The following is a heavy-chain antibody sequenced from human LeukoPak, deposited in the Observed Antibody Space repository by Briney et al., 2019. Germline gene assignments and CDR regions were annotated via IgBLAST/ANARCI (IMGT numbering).Heavy chain of an antibody. Sequence: QSGGSLRLSCAASGFTVSSNYMSWVRQAPGKGLEWVSVIYSGGSTYYAVSVKGRFTISRDNSKNTLYLQMNSLRAEDTAVYYCASLDYAVHDAFDIWGQGTMVTVSS. D-gene: IGHD4-17*01. V-gene: IGHV3-66*01. CDR3: ASLDYAVHDAFDI. CDR2: IYSGGST. CDR1: GFTVSSNY. J-gene: IGHJ3*02.